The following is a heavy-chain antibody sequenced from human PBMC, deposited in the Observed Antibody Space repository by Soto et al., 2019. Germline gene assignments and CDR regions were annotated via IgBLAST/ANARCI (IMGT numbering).Heavy chain of an antibody. V-gene: IGHV3-30*18. CDR2: ISYDGSNK. J-gene: IGHJ4*02. D-gene: IGHD6-13*01. Sequence: GGSLRLSCAASGFTFSSYGMHWVRQAPGKGLEWVAVISYDGSNKYYADSVKGRFTISRDNSKNTLYLQMNSLRAEDTAVYYCAKVRIAAAGTLPRVGYFDYWGQGTLVTVSS. CDR1: GFTFSSYG. CDR3: AKVRIAAAGTLPRVGYFDY.